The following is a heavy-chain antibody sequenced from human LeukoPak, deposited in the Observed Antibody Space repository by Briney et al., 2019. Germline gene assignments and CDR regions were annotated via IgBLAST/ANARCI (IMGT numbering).Heavy chain of an antibody. V-gene: IGHV1-2*02. CDR1: GYTFTGSY. Sequence: SVKVSCKASGYTFTGSYMHWVRHAPGQGFEWIGWISPASGATKYAQNFQGRVTLTTDTSITTAYMELSSLTSDDTASYYCLNEHGGWGQGTPVTVSS. CDR3: LNEHGG. CDR2: ISPASGAT. D-gene: IGHD1-1*01. J-gene: IGHJ4*02.